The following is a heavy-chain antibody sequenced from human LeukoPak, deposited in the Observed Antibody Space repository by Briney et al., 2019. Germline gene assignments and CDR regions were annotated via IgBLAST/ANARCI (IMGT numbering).Heavy chain of an antibody. CDR1: GDTFSSYA. D-gene: IGHD5-18*01. CDR3: ARDGYSYGSWWFDP. Sequence: ASVKVTCKASGDTFSSYAISWVRQAPGQGLEWMGGIIPIFGTANYAQKFQGRVTITADESTSTAYMELSSLRSEDTAVYYCARDGYSYGSWWFDPWGQGTLVTVSS. V-gene: IGHV1-69*01. J-gene: IGHJ5*02. CDR2: IIPIFGTA.